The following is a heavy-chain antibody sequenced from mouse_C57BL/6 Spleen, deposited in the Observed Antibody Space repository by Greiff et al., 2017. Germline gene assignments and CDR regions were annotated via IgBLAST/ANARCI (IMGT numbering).Heavy chain of an antibody. CDR1: GYTFTDYE. Sequence: QVHVKQSGAELVRPGASVTLSCKASGYTFTDYEMHWVKQTPVHGLEWIGAIDPETGGTAYNQKFKGKAILTADKSSSTAYMELRSLTSDDSAVYYCTRSDYYYAMDYWGQGTSVTVSS. CDR2: IDPETGGT. CDR3: TRSDYYYAMDY. V-gene: IGHV1-15*01. J-gene: IGHJ4*01.